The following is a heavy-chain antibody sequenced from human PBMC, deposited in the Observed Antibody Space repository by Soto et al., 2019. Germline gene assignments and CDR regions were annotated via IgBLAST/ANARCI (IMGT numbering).Heavy chain of an antibody. Sequence: QVQLVQSGVEVKKPGTSVKVSCRASGYTFTDYNITWVRQAPGQGLEWMGWISAYNGDTNYAQQFQGRVTVTTDTSTTTAYMELRSLRSDDTAVYYCARGFDGDSVVAFDIGGQGTMVTVSS. CDR1: GYTFTDYN. V-gene: IGHV1-18*01. CDR2: ISAYNGDT. D-gene: IGHD4-17*01. CDR3: ARGFDGDSVVAFDI. J-gene: IGHJ3*02.